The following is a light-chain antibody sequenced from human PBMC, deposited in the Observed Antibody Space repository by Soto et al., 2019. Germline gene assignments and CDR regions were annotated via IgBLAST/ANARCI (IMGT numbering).Light chain of an antibody. CDR2: DAS. CDR3: QQLNSYPLN. CDR1: LGISSY. V-gene: IGKV1-9*01. Sequence: IQLTQSPSSLSASVGDRVTLTCRASLGISSYLAWYQQKPGKAPKVLIYDASTLQSGVPSRFSGGGSGTDFTLTISSLQPEDFATYYCQQLNSYPLNFGGGTKVDI. J-gene: IGKJ4*01.